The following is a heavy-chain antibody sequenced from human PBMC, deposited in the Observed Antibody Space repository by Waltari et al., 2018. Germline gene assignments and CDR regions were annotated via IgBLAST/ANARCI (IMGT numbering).Heavy chain of an antibody. D-gene: IGHD2-8*01. J-gene: IGHJ5*02. CDR1: RYTFTDYY. V-gene: IGHV1-69-2*01. CDR2: VDPEDGET. CDR3: ATTSRYCTNGVCYSGGWFDP. Sequence: EVQLVQSGAEVKKPGATVKISCKASRYTFTDYYMHWVQQAPANGLEWMGRVDPEDGETIYAEKFQGRVTITADTSTDTAYMELSSLRSEYTAVYYCATTSRYCTNGVCYSGGWFDPWGQGTLVTVSS.